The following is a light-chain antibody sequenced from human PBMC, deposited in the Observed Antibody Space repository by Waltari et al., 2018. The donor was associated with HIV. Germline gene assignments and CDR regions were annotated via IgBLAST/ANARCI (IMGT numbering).Light chain of an antibody. CDR3: SSYIGSKNFWV. CDR1: SRDVGGYNY. V-gene: IGLV2-8*01. Sequence: QSALTQPPSASGSPGQSVTISCTGTSRDVGGYNYVSWYQHHPGKAPKLMIFEVSKRPSGVPERLSGSKSGNTASLAVSGLQAEDEAEYYCSSYIGSKNFWVFGGGTKLTVL. CDR2: EVS. J-gene: IGLJ3*02.